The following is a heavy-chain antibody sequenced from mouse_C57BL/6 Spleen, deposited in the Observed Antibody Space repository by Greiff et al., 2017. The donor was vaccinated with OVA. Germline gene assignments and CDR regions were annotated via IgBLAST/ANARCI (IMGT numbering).Heavy chain of an antibody. J-gene: IGHJ2*01. CDR1: GYTFTDYY. D-gene: IGHD2-3*01. CDR2: IYPGSGNT. CDR3: EIGDGFYLYY. Sequence: VQLQQSGAELVRPGASVKLSCKASGYTFTDYYINWVKQRPGQGLEWIARIYPGSGNTYYNEKFKGKATLTAEKSSSTAYMQLSSLTSEDSAVYFCEIGDGFYLYYWGQGPTLT. V-gene: IGHV1-76*01.